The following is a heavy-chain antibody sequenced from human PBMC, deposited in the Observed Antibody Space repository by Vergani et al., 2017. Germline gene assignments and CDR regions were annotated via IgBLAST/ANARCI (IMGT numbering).Heavy chain of an antibody. CDR1: GYSFTSYW. Sequence: EVQLVQSGAEVKKPGESLKISCKGSGYSFTSYWIGWVRQMPGKGLEWMGIIYPGDSDTRYSPSFQGQVTISAEKSISTAYLQWSSLKASDTAMYYCARHRGAYSSSILPEGFWFDPWGQGTLVTVSS. V-gene: IGHV5-51*01. D-gene: IGHD6-6*01. CDR3: ARHRGAYSSSILPEGFWFDP. CDR2: IYPGDSDT. J-gene: IGHJ5*02.